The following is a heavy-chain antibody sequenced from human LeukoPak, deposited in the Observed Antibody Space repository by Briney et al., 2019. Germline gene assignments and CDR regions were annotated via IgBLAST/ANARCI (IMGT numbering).Heavy chain of an antibody. CDR3: ARDLGDLVRGVISGWFDP. Sequence: VASVKVSCKASGYTFTGYYMHRVRQAPGQGLEWMGWINPNSGGTNYAQKFQGWVTMTRDTSISTAYMELSRLRSDDTAVYYCARDLGDLVRGVISGWFDPWGQGTLVTVSS. CDR2: INPNSGGT. CDR1: GYTFTGYY. J-gene: IGHJ5*02. D-gene: IGHD3-10*01. V-gene: IGHV1-2*04.